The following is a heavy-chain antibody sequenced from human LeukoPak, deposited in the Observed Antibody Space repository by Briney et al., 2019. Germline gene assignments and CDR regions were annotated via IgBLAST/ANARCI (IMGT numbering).Heavy chain of an antibody. Sequence: SDTLSLTCTVSGGSISSYYWSWIRQPPGKGLEWIGYIYYSGSTNYNPSLKSRVTISVDTSKNQFSLKLSSVTAADTAVYYCARHHPIRYFDYWGQGTLVTVCS. D-gene: IGHD3-9*01. J-gene: IGHJ4*02. CDR3: ARHHPIRYFDY. CDR1: GGSISSYY. V-gene: IGHV4-59*08. CDR2: IYYSGST.